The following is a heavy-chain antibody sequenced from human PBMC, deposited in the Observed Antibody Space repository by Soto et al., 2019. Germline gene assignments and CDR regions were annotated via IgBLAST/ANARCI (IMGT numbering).Heavy chain of an antibody. J-gene: IGHJ6*02. Sequence: SVKFSCKASGGTFSSYAISWVRQAPGQGLEWMGGIIPIFGTANYAQKFQGRVTITADKSTSTAYMELSSLRSEDTAVYYCAREGLRLGELSIGMDVWGQGTRVIVSS. D-gene: IGHD3-16*02. CDR3: AREGLRLGELSIGMDV. CDR1: GGTFSSYA. V-gene: IGHV1-69*06. CDR2: IIPIFGTA.